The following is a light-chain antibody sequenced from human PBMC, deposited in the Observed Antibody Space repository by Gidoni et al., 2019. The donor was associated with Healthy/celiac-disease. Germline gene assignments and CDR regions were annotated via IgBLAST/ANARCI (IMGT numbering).Light chain of an antibody. Sequence: DIVMTQSPDSLAVSLGERATINCKSSQSVLYSSNNKNYLAWYQQKPGQPPKLLIYWASTRESGVPDRISGSGSGTDFTLTISSLQAEDVAVYYCQQYYSTSLTFGGXTKVEIK. J-gene: IGKJ4*01. CDR3: QQYYSTSLT. CDR1: QSVLYSSNNKNY. V-gene: IGKV4-1*01. CDR2: WAS.